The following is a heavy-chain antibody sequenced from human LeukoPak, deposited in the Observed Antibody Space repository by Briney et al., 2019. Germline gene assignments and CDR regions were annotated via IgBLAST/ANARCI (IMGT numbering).Heavy chain of an antibody. Sequence: GASVKVPCKASGYTFTSYYMHWVRQAPGQGLEWMGIINSSGGSTSYAQKFQGRVTMTRDTSTSTVYMELSSLRSEDTAVYYCAREREVRRSYSGYDFYYYYGMDVWGQGTTVTVSS. J-gene: IGHJ6*02. V-gene: IGHV1-46*01. CDR3: AREREVRRSYSGYDFYYYYGMDV. CDR1: GYTFTSYY. CDR2: INSSGGST. D-gene: IGHD5-12*01.